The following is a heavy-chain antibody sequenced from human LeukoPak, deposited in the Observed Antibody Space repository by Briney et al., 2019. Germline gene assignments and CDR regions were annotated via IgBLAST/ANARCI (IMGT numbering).Heavy chain of an antibody. CDR3: ARAGAIAARPGY. CDR1: GFTFSSYW. CDR2: IKQDGSEK. J-gene: IGHJ4*02. Sequence: TGGSLRLSCAASGFTFSSYWISWVRQAPGKGLKWVANIKQDGSEKYYVDSVKGRFTISRDNAKNSLYLQMNSLRAEDTAVYYCARAGAIAARPGYWGQGTLVTVSS. D-gene: IGHD6-6*01. V-gene: IGHV3-7*03.